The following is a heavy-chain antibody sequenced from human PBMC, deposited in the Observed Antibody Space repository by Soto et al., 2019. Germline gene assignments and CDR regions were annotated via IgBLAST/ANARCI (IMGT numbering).Heavy chain of an antibody. CDR3: ARTMITFGGVIGAFDI. V-gene: IGHV4-31*03. J-gene: IGHJ3*02. CDR2: IYYSGST. CDR1: GGSISSGGYY. D-gene: IGHD3-16*01. Sequence: SETLSLTCTVSGGSISSGGYYWSWIRQHPGKGLEWIGYIYYSGSTYYNPSLKSRVTISVDTSKNQFSLKLSSVTAADTAVYYCARTMITFGGVIGAFDIWGQGTMVTVSS.